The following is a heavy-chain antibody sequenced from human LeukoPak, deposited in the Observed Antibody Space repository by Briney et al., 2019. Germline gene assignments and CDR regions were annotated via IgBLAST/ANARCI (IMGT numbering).Heavy chain of an antibody. J-gene: IGHJ5*02. V-gene: IGHV4-34*01. Sequence: SETLSLTCAVYGGSFSGYYWSWIRQPPGKGLEWIGENNHSGSTNYNPSLKSRVTISVDTSKNQFSLKLSSVTAADTAVYYCARGRGSWFDPWGQGTLVTVSS. CDR3: ARGRGSWFDP. CDR1: GGSFSGYY. D-gene: IGHD3-16*01. CDR2: NNHSGST.